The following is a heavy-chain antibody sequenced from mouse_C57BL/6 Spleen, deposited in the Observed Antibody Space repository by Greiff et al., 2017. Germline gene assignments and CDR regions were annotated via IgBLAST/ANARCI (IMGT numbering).Heavy chain of an antibody. CDR2: IYPGDGDT. J-gene: IGHJ4*01. V-gene: IGHV1-82*01. Sequence: VQLQQSGPELVKPGASVKISCKASGYAFSSSWMNWVKQRPGKGLEWIGRIYPGDGDTNYNGKFKGKATLTADKSSSTAYMQLSSLTSEDSAVYFCAVVEAMDYWGQGTSVTVSS. D-gene: IGHD1-1*01. CDR1: GYAFSSSW. CDR3: AVVEAMDY.